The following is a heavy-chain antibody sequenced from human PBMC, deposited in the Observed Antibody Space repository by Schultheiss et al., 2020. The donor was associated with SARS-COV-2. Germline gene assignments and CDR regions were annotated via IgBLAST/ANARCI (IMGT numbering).Heavy chain of an antibody. D-gene: IGHD1-1*01. J-gene: IGHJ4*02. CDR3: ASGARPPDY. CDR1: GGSISGSGYY. V-gene: IGHV4-61*08. CDR2: IYYSGTT. Sequence: SQTLSLTCTVSGGSISGSGYYWTWIRQPPGKGLEWIGYIYYSGTTNYNPFLESRVTMSGDTSKNQFSLKLSSVTAADTAVYYCASGARPPDYWGQGTLVTVSS.